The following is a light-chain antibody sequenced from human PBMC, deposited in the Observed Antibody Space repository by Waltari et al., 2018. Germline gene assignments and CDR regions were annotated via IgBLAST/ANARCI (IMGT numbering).Light chain of an antibody. CDR2: GAS. CDR1: RSVISDY. Sequence: ENVLTQSPGTLSLSPGERATLSCRASRSVISDYLAWYQQKPGQAPRLLLFGASTRATGVPERFSGGGSGTHFTLTISRLEPEDFALYYCQQYGSSTGLTFGGGTKVQIK. CDR3: QQYGSSTGLT. V-gene: IGKV3-20*01. J-gene: IGKJ4*01.